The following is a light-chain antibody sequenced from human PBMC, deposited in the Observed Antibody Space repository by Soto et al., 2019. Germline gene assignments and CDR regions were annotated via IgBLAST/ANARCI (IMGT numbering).Light chain of an antibody. CDR1: QSISTNY. CDR3: QQYGSSPIT. CDR2: DTS. Sequence: EIVLTQSPGTLSFSPGEKATLYCRASQSISTNYLAWYQRKPGQAPRLLIYDTSRRATGIPDRFSGTGSGTDSTLTISILEPEDSAVYFCQQYGSSPITFGPETKVDMK. J-gene: IGKJ3*01. V-gene: IGKV3-20*01.